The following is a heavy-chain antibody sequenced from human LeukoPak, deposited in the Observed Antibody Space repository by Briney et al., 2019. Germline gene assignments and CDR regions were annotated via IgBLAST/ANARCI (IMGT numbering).Heavy chain of an antibody. Sequence: PGESLRLSCVASEFTFSTFWKNWVRHAPGQGLEWVANINKDGSEKYYVHSVKGRFTISRDNAKNSLFLQMNNLRDEDTAVYDCARCVMASTGWFDTWAQGTLVTVSS. CDR3: ARCVMASTGWFDT. CDR2: INKDGSEK. V-gene: IGHV3-7*05. J-gene: IGHJ5*02. D-gene: IGHD6-19*01. CDR1: EFTFSTFW.